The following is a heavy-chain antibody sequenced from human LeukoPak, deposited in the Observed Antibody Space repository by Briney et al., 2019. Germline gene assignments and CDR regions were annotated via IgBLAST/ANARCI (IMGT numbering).Heavy chain of an antibody. CDR3: ASLGRFGELPLDY. V-gene: IGHV3-23*01. CDR2: ISGSGGST. Sequence: GGSLRLSCAASGFTFSSYAMSWVRQAPGKGLEWVSAISGSGGSTYYADSVKGRFTISRDNSKNTLYLQMNSLRAEDTAVYYCASLGRFGELPLDYWGQGTLVTVSS. D-gene: IGHD3-10*01. CDR1: GFTFSSYA. J-gene: IGHJ4*02.